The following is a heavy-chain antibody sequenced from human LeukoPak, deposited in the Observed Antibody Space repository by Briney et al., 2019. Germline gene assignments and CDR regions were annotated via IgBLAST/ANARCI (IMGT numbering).Heavy chain of an antibody. CDR1: GFTFSTSW. Sequence: PGGSLRLSCVASGFTFSTSWMNWVRQAPGKGLEWVANIKGDGSVQSYVDSVKGRFTISRDNTKNSLYLQMNSLSAEDTAVYYCARWDCSSTSCYWYYWGQGTLVTVSS. V-gene: IGHV3-7*02. CDR2: IKGDGSVQ. CDR3: ARWDCSSTSCYWYY. J-gene: IGHJ4*02. D-gene: IGHD2-2*01.